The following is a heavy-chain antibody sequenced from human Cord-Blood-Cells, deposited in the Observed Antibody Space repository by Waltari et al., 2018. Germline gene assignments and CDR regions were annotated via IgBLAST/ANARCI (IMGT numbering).Heavy chain of an antibody. CDR2: ISSSSSYI. V-gene: IGHV3-21*01. CDR3: ARDPRRANWGAFDS. J-gene: IGHJ3*02. CDR1: GFTFSSYS. D-gene: IGHD7-27*01. Sequence: EVQLVESGGGLVKPGGSLRLSCAASGFTFSSYSMNWVRQAPGKGLEWVSSISSSSSYIYYADSVKGRFTISRANAKNSLYLQMISLRAEDTAVYYCARDPRRANWGAFDSWGQGTMVTVSS.